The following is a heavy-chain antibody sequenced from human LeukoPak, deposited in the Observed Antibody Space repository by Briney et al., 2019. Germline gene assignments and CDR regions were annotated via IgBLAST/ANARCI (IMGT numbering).Heavy chain of an antibody. V-gene: IGHV4-39*07. Sequence: SETLSLPCTVSGGSISSSSYYWGWIRQPPGKGLEWIGSIYYSGSTYYNPSLRSRVTISVDTSKSQFSVNLTSVTAADTAVYYCARVTYSSSWPPHWFDPWGQGTLVTVSS. J-gene: IGHJ5*02. CDR3: ARVTYSSSWPPHWFDP. CDR2: IYYSGST. CDR1: GGSISSSSYY. D-gene: IGHD6-13*01.